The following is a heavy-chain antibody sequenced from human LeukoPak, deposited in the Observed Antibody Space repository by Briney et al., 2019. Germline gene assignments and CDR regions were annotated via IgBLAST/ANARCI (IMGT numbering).Heavy chain of an antibody. J-gene: IGHJ3*02. V-gene: IGHV1-69*05. D-gene: IGHD3-3*01. CDR2: IIPIFGTA. CDR1: GGTFSSYA. Sequence: SVKVSCKASGGTFSSYAISWVRQAPGQGLEWMGGIIPIFGTANYAQKFQGRVTITTDESTSTAYMELSSLRSEDTAMYYCARHGGISIFGVAQPGGAFDIWGQGTMVTVSS. CDR3: ARHGGISIFGVAQPGGAFDI.